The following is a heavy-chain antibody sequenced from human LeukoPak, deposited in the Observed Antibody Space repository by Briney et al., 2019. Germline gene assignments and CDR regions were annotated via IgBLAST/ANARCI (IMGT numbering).Heavy chain of an antibody. V-gene: IGHV4-4*07. CDR3: ARGRYCSADICSGGDAFDI. J-gene: IGHJ3*02. CDR1: GGSINNYY. CDR2: IYARGST. Sequence: PSGTLSLTCTVSGGSINNYYWSWIRQPAGEGLEWIGRIYARGSTNYNPSLKSRVTMSVDTSKNQFSLKLSSVTAADTAVYYCARGRYCSADICSGGDAFDIWGQGTMVSVSS. D-gene: IGHD2-15*01.